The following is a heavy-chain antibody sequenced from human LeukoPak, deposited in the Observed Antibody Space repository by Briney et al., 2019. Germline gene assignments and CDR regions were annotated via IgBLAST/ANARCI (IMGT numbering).Heavy chain of an antibody. CDR2: INSDGSST. V-gene: IGHV3-74*01. J-gene: IGHJ6*02. CDR1: GFTFSSYW. CDR3: VKDIRSGGADV. D-gene: IGHD3-10*01. Sequence: GGSLRLSCAASGFTFSSYWMHWVRQAPGKGLVWVSRINSDGSSTSYADSVKGRFSISRDNAKKSLVLQMNSLRAEDTALYYCVKDIRSGGADVWGQGTTVTVSS.